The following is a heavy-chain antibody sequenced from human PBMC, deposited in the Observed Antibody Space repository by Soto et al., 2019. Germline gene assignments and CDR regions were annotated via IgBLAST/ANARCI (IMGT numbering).Heavy chain of an antibody. V-gene: IGHV3-21*01. Sequence: PGGSLRLSCAASGFTFSSYSMNWVRQAPGKGLEWVSSISSSSSYIYYADSVKGRFTISRDNAKNSLYLQMNSLRAEDTAVYYCAQAIVGPRGPFFWGQGTLVTVSS. J-gene: IGHJ4*02. CDR2: ISSSSSYI. D-gene: IGHD1-26*01. CDR1: GFTFSSYS. CDR3: AQAIVGPRGPFF.